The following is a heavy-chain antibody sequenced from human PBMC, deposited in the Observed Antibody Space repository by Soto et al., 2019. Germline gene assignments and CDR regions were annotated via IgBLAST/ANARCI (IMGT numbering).Heavy chain of an antibody. D-gene: IGHD3-10*01. CDR2: INHSGST. CDR1: RRSFSGYY. V-gene: IGHV4-34*01. J-gene: IGHJ3*02. CDR3: AFYYYGSGSYPNDAFDI. Sequence: SETPSLPCAVYRRSFSGYYWSWIRRPPGKGLEWIGEINHSGSTNYNPSLKSRVTISVDTSKNQFSLKLSSVTAADTAVYYCAFYYYGSGSYPNDAFDIWGQGTMVT.